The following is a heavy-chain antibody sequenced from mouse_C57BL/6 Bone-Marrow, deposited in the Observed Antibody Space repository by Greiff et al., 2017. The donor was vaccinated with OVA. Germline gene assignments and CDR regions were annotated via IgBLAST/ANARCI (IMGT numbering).Heavy chain of an antibody. Sequence: VQLQQSGAELARPGASVKLSCKASGYTFTSYGISWVKQRTGQGLEWIGEIYPRSGNTYYNEKFKGKATLTANKSSSTAYMELRSLTSEDSAVYFCARSSEDSSGKGYWGQGTTLTVSS. CDR1: GYTFTSYG. CDR2: IYPRSGNT. CDR3: ARSSEDSSGKGY. D-gene: IGHD3-2*02. V-gene: IGHV1-81*01. J-gene: IGHJ2*01.